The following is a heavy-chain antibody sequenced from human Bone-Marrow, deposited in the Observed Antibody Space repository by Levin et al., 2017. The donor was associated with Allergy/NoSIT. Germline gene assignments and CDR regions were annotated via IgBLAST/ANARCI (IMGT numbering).Heavy chain of an antibody. V-gene: IGHV3-33*01. Sequence: GGSLRLSCAASGFIFSDFGMHWVRQAPGKGLEWVATIWFDGSHADYGDSVKGRVTISRDNSKNRLFLEMTSLSPEDTAVYYCAREHFPSSGYYYTTNMLDYWGQGTLVTVSP. D-gene: IGHD3-10*01. J-gene: IGHJ4*02. CDR2: IWFDGSHA. CDR1: GFIFSDFG. CDR3: AREHFPSSGYYYTTNMLDY.